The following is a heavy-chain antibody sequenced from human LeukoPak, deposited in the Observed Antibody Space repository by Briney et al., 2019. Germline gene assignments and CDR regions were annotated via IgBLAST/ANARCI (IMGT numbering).Heavy chain of an antibody. V-gene: IGHV1-69*13. CDR3: ASGDYRIAAAGTYYFDY. Sequence: SVKVSCKASGFTFTSSAVQWVRQAPGQGLEWMGGIIPIFGTANYAQKFQGRVTITADESTSTAYMELSSLRSEDTAVYYCASGDYRIAAAGTYYFDYWGQGTLVTVSS. J-gene: IGHJ4*02. CDR1: GFTFTSSA. D-gene: IGHD6-13*01. CDR2: IIPIFGTA.